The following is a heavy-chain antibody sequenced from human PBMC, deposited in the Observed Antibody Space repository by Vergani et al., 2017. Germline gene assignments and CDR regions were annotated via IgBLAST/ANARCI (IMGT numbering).Heavy chain of an antibody. V-gene: IGHV4-38-2*01. Sequence: QVQLQESGPGLVKPSQTLSLTCAVSGGSISNGHYWGWIRQSPEKGLEWIGSLYASGSTYYSPSLKNRVAISIDTSKNHFSLRLSSVTAADTAVYYCARHLRGYSYGVFDYWGQGREVTVSS. D-gene: IGHD5-18*01. CDR1: GGSISNGHY. CDR2: LYASGST. J-gene: IGHJ4*02. CDR3: ARHLRGYSYGVFDY.